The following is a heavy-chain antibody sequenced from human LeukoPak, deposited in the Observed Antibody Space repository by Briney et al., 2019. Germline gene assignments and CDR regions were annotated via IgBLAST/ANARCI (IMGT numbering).Heavy chain of an antibody. CDR3: AKVGVPFDS. CDR1: GFTFSSYA. J-gene: IGHJ4*02. Sequence: QPGGSLRLSCAASGFTFSSYAMSWVHQAPGKGLEWVSAISASGGSTYYADSVKGRFTISRDNPKNTLYLQMNGLRAEDTAVYYCAKVGVPFDSWGQGTLVTVSS. CDR2: ISASGGST. D-gene: IGHD2-8*01. V-gene: IGHV3-23*01.